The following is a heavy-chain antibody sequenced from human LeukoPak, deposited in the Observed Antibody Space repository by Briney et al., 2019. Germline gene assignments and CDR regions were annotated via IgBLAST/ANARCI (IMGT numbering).Heavy chain of an antibody. V-gene: IGHV3-30*02. D-gene: IGHD2-15*01. CDR3: AKPDCSGGSCYELDY. J-gene: IGHJ4*02. Sequence: DSVKGRFTISRDNSKNTLYLQMNSLRAEDTAVYYCAKPDCSGGSCYELDYWGQGTLDTASS.